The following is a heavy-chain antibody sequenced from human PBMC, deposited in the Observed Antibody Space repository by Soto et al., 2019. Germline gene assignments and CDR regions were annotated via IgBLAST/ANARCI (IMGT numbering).Heavy chain of an antibody. CDR3: AKAPVLLWFGELSAFDI. V-gene: IGHV3-23*01. CDR2: ISGSGDRT. J-gene: IGHJ3*02. CDR1: GITISNYP. Sequence: GGSLRLSCAASGITISNYPMSWVRQAPGKGLDWVSGISGSGDRTYYADSAKGRFTISRDNSKNTLYLQMNSLRAEDTAVYYCAKAPVLLWFGELSAFDIWGQGTMVTVSS. D-gene: IGHD3-10*01.